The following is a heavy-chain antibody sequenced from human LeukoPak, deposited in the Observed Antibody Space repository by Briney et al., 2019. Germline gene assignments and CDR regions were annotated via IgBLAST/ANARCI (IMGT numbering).Heavy chain of an antibody. CDR1: GFTFSSYA. CDR3: AKDVLPYCSSTSCYPDAFDI. Sequence: GGSLRLSCAASGFTFSSYAMSWVRQAPGKGLEWVSAISGSGGSTYYADSVKGRFTISRDNSKDTLYLQMNSLRAEDTAVYYCAKDVLPYCSSTSCYPDAFDIWGQGTMVTVSS. V-gene: IGHV3-23*01. CDR2: ISGSGGST. D-gene: IGHD2-2*01. J-gene: IGHJ3*02.